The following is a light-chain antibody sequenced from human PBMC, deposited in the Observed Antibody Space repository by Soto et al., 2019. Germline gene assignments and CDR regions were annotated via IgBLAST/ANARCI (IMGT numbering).Light chain of an antibody. V-gene: IGLV2-23*02. CDR1: SSDVGSYNL. J-gene: IGLJ1*01. CDR2: EVS. Sequence: LTQPASVSGSPGQSITISCTGTSSDVGSYNLVSWYQQHPGKAPKLMIYEVSKRPSGVSNRSSGSKSGNTASLTISGLQAEDEADYYCCSYAGSSTFHYVFGTGTKVTVL. CDR3: CSYAGSSTFHYV.